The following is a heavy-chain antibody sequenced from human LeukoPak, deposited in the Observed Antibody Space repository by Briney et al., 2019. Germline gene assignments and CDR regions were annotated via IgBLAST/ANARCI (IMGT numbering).Heavy chain of an antibody. J-gene: IGHJ4*02. CDR2: TDRGGST. CDR3: AKDRGPSTIAAAGTFPN. D-gene: IGHD6-13*01. V-gene: IGHV3-66*01. CDR1: GFTLSANY. Sequence: PGGSLRLSCAASGFTLSANYMTWVRQAPGKGLEWVSVTDRGGSTYYGDSVKDRFTISRDTTKHTLYLQMNSLRAEDTAVYYCAKDRGPSTIAAAGTFPNWGQGTLVTVSS.